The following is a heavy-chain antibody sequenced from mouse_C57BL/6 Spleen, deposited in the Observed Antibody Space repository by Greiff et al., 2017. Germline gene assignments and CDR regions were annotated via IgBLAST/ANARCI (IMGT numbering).Heavy chain of an antibody. Sequence: EVHLVESGAELVRPGASVKLSCTASGFNIKDDYMHWVKQRPEQGLEWIGWIDPENGDTEYASKFQGKATITADTSSNTAYLQLSSLTSEDTAVYYCTTWGSYYYAMDYWGQGTSVTVSS. CDR3: TTWGSYYYAMDY. V-gene: IGHV14-4*01. CDR2: IDPENGDT. CDR1: GFNIKDDY. J-gene: IGHJ4*01.